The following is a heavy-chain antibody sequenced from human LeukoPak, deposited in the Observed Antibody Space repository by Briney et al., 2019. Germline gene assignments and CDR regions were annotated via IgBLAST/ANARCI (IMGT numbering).Heavy chain of an antibody. CDR2: ISAYNGNT. Sequence: ASVKVSCKASGYTFTSYDISWVRQAPGQGLEWMGWISAYNGNTNYAQKLQGRVTMTTDTSTSTAYMELRSLRSDDTAVYYCARGLYYYDSSGYLRDWFDPWGQGTLVTVSS. D-gene: IGHD3-22*01. CDR1: GYTFTSYD. CDR3: ARGLYYYDSSGYLRDWFDP. V-gene: IGHV1-18*01. J-gene: IGHJ5*02.